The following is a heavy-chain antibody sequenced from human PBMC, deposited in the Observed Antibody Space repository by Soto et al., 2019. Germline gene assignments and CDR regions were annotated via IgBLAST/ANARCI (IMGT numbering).Heavy chain of an antibody. V-gene: IGHV4-39*02. CDR3: ARDTGIAARPADY. D-gene: IGHD6-6*01. J-gene: IGHJ4*02. Sequence: TSETLSLTCSVSGGSISSGSYYWGWIRQPPGKGLEWIASTHYSGTTYYNPSLRSRVSISVDTSKSQFSLKLSSVTAADTAVYYCARDTGIAARPADYWGQGALVTVPQ. CDR2: THYSGTT. CDR1: GGSISSGSYY.